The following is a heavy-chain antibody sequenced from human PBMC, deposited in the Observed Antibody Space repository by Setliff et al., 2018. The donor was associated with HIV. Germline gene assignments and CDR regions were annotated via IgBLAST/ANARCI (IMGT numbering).Heavy chain of an antibody. CDR1: GVSISSTIW. V-gene: IGHV4-4*02. D-gene: IGHD6-13*01. CDR3: ARVPTSSWYVTTQRTKEYFHH. Sequence: SETLSLTCAVSGVSISSTIWWSWVRQSPGKGLEWIGVMCHSGTTHYNPSVKSRVTMSLDKSRNQFSLKLTSVTAANTAVYYCARVPTSSWYVTTQRTKEYFHHWGQGTLVTVSS. CDR2: MCHSGTT. J-gene: IGHJ1*01.